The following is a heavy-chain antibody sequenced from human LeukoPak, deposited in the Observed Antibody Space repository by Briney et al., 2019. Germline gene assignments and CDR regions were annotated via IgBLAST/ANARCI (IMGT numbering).Heavy chain of an antibody. CDR2: ISAYNGNT. V-gene: IGHV1-18*01. D-gene: IGHD2-2*01. J-gene: IGHJ2*01. Sequence: ASVKVSCKASGYTFTIYSITWVRQAPGQGLEWMGWISAYNGNTNYAQKLQGRVTMTTDTSTSTAYMELRSLRSDDTAVYYCARDGADIVVVPAAMRGWGWYFDLWGRGTLVTVSP. CDR3: ARDGADIVVVPAAMRGWGWYFDL. CDR1: GYTFTIYS.